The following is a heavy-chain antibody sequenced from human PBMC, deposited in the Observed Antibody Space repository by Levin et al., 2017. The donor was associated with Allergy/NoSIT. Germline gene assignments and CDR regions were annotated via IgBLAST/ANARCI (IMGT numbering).Heavy chain of an antibody. D-gene: IGHD4-17*01. CDR3: ARSNDYGDYRKWFDP. V-gene: IGHV4-31*03. CDR1: GGSISSGGYY. Sequence: SETLSLTCTVSGGSISSGGYYWSWIRQHPGKGLEWIGYTHYSGSTFYNPSLKSRVTISVDTSRTQFSLNLSSVTAADTAVYYCARSNDYGDYRKWFDPWGQGTLVTVSS. J-gene: IGHJ5*02. CDR2: THYSGST.